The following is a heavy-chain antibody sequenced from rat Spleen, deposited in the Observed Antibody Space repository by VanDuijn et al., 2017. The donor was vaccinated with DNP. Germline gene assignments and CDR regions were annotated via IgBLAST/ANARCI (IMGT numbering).Heavy chain of an antibody. Sequence: EVQLVESGGGLVQPGRSMKLSCAASGFTFSAYYMAWVRQAPAKGLEWVAYIGSPAYAPYYTDSVKGRFAISRDNAKSTQYLQMDSLRSEDTATYYCATLTTEGIDLAYWGQGTLVTVSS. CDR3: ATLTTEGIDLAY. CDR2: IGSPAYAP. D-gene: IGHD1-11*01. J-gene: IGHJ3*01. V-gene: IGHV5-25*01. CDR1: GFTFSAYY.